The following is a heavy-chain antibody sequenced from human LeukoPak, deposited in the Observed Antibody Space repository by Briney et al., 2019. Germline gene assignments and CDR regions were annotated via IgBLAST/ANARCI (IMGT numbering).Heavy chain of an antibody. J-gene: IGHJ4*02. V-gene: IGHV3-7*03. CDR2: IKRDGSEK. D-gene: IGHD2-2*02. CDR3: ARVYTGNRWHFDY. CDR1: GFTFSTYW. Sequence: AGVSLRFSCAASGFTFSTYWMSGVRQAPGKGLECVANIKRDGSEKYYVDSVKGRFTIFRDDAKSSLYLQMNSLRAEDTAVYFCARVYTGNRWHFDYWGQGTLVTVSS.